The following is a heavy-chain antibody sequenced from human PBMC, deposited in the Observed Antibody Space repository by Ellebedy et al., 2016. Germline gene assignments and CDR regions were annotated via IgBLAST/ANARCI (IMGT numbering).Heavy chain of an antibody. CDR3: AKALLSTVTISFGS. CDR2: ISGSGSDT. Sequence: GESLKISCATSGFTFSSYAMTWVRQAPGKGLEWVSSISGSGSDTYYADSVRGRFTISRDSSKNTLCLQMNSLRAEDTAIYYCAKALLSTVTISFGSWGQGTLVTVSS. J-gene: IGHJ4*02. CDR1: GFTFSSYA. D-gene: IGHD4-17*01. V-gene: IGHV3-23*01.